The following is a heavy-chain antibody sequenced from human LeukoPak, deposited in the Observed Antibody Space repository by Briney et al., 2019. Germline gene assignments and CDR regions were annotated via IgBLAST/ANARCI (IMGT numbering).Heavy chain of an antibody. V-gene: IGHV4-59*01. CDR2: AFYSGGT. CDR1: GGSICSYH. Sequence: PSETLSLTCTVSGGSICSYHWNWLRQPPGKGLEWFGIAFYSGGTNYNPSLKSRVAISGDTSKNQFALTLSFVTAADTAVYYCAASFGGYVLYYWGQGALVIVSS. J-gene: IGHJ4*02. CDR3: AASFGGYVLYY. D-gene: IGHD5-12*01.